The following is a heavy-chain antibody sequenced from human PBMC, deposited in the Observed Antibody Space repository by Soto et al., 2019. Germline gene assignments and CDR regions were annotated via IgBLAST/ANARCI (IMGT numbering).Heavy chain of an antibody. J-gene: IGHJ4*02. V-gene: IGHV4-39*01. Sequence: SETLSLTCTVSGGSVTNSSYYWGWIRQSPGKGLEWIGSVYYRGRSYSKSSVKSRVTISVDTSKNRFSLSLNSVTASDTAVYFCVSQRTTVPTQAYFDYWGPGALVTVSS. CDR2: VYYRGRS. CDR1: GGSVTNSSYY. CDR3: VSQRTTVPTQAYFDY. D-gene: IGHD4-17*01.